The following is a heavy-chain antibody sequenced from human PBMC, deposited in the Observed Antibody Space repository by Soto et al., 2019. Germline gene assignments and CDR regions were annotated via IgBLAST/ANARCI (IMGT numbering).Heavy chain of an antibody. J-gene: IGHJ6*03. CDR1: GFTFSNYW. CDR3: ARGDCVGGTCYSLAGSFYYYMDV. CDR2: INSDGSVS. D-gene: IGHD2-15*01. V-gene: IGHV3-74*01. Sequence: EVQLVESGGGLVQPGGSLRLSCAASGFTFSNYWMYWVRQAPQPPGKGLVWVSRINSDGSVSSYADSVKGRLTISRDNVKNTLYLQMDSLRAEDTAVYYCARGDCVGGTCYSLAGSFYYYMDVWGKGTTVTVFS.